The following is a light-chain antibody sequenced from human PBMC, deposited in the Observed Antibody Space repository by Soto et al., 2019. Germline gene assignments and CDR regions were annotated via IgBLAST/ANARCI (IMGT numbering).Light chain of an antibody. J-gene: IGKJ3*01. Sequence: DIQLTQSPSFLSASVGDRVTITCRASQGISSYLAWYQQKPGKAPKLLIYAASTLQSGVPSRFSGSGSGTECALTISSLQPEDFATYHCQQLNSYPRTFGPGTKVDIK. V-gene: IGKV1-9*01. CDR3: QQLNSYPRT. CDR1: QGISSY. CDR2: AAS.